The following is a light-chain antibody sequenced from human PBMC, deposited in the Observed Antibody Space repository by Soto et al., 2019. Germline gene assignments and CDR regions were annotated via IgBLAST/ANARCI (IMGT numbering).Light chain of an antibody. CDR3: QQYNNWSPYT. CDR1: QSVSSN. Sequence: EIVMTQSPATLSVSPGERATLSCRASQSVSSNLAWYQQKPAQAPRLLIYGASTRATGIPARFSGSGSGTEFTRTISSLQSEDFAVYYCQQYNNWSPYTFGQGTKLEIK. V-gene: IGKV3-15*01. CDR2: GAS. J-gene: IGKJ2*01.